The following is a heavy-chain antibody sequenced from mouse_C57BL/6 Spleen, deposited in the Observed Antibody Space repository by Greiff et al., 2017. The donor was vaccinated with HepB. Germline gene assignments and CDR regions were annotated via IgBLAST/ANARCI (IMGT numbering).Heavy chain of an antibody. D-gene: IGHD2-1*01. J-gene: IGHJ4*01. CDR2: IDPSDSYT. CDR1: GYTFTSYW. CDR3: ARDRNPKGMDY. V-gene: IGHV1-59*01. Sequence: VQLQQPGAELVRPGTSVKLSCKASGYTFTSYWMHWVKQRPGQGLEWIGVIDPSDSYTNYNQKFKGKATLTVDTSSSTAYMQLSSLTSEDSAVYYCARDRNPKGMDYWGQGTSVTVSS.